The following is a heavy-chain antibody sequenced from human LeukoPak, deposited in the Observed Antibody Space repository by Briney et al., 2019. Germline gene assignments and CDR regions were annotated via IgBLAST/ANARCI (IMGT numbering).Heavy chain of an antibody. CDR3: AREGSGVLTAIPGP. Sequence: GGSLRLSCAASGFTFSIYTMTWVRQAPGKGLEWVSTINGYGDTTFYADSVKGRFTISRDNSKSTLFLQVNSLRAEDTAVYYCAREGSGVLTAIPGPWGQGTLVTVSS. CDR2: INGYGDTT. V-gene: IGHV3-23*01. J-gene: IGHJ5*02. D-gene: IGHD2-21*02. CDR1: GFTFSIYT.